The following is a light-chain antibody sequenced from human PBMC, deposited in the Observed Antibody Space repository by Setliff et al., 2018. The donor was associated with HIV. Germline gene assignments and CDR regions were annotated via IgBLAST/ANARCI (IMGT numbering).Light chain of an antibody. Sequence: QSALTQPASVSGSPGQSITISCTGTTSGVGGHGYVYWYQQHPGKAPKLVIYEVSNRPSGISNRFSGSKSGNTASLTISGLQAEDDAGYYCSSYRRGNTPVFGTGTKVTVL. J-gene: IGLJ1*01. CDR1: TSGVGGHGY. CDR3: SSYRRGNTPV. CDR2: EVS. V-gene: IGLV2-14*01.